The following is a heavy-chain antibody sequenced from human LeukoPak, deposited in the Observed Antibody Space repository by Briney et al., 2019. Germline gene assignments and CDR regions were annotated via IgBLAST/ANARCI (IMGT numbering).Heavy chain of an antibody. V-gene: IGHV1-2*02. CDR3: AKPGTAAGSPRYYFDY. CDR2: INPNSGGT. Sequence: ASVKVSCKASGYTFTGSYMHWVRQAPGQGLEWMGWINPNSGGTNNAQKFQGRVTMTRDTSISTAYMELSSLTSDDTAVFYCAKPGTAAGSPRYYFDYWGQGALVSVSS. J-gene: IGHJ4*02. CDR1: GYTFTGSY. D-gene: IGHD6-13*01.